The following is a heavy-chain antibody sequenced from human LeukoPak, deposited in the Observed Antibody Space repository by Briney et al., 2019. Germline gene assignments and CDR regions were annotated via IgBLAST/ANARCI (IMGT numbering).Heavy chain of an antibody. CDR3: TREQEDCTGTTCYRAFDV. CDR1: GFTFGNFW. J-gene: IGHJ3*01. D-gene: IGHD2-2*01. CDR2: VHSDGSIT. V-gene: IGHV3-74*01. Sequence: GGSLRLSCAASGFTFGNFWINWVRQAPGKGLVWVSRVHSDGSITNYADSVKGRFSISRGSAKNTLYLQMSSLRSEDTGVYYCTREQEDCTGTTCYRAFDVWGQGTMVTVS.